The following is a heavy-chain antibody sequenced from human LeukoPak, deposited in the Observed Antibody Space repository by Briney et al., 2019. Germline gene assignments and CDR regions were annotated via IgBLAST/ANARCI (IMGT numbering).Heavy chain of an antibody. J-gene: IGHJ4*02. V-gene: IGHV3-23*01. CDR1: GFTFSYYS. Sequence: AGGSLRLSCAASGFTFSYYSMSWVRQAPGKGLEWVSGISGSGGSTFYADSVKGRFTISRDKSKNSLYLQMNSLRAEDTAVYYCARGPPSRWFHYWGQGTLVTVSS. CDR3: ARGPPSRWFHY. CDR2: ISGSGGST. D-gene: IGHD6-13*01.